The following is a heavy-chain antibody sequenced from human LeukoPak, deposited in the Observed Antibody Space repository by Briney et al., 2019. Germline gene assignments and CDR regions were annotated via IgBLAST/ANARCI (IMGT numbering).Heavy chain of an antibody. V-gene: IGHV1-2*02. CDR3: ARDPGYSSSWYSRLYYYYGMDV. D-gene: IGHD6-13*01. CDR1: GYTFTGYY. Sequence: ASVKVSCKASGYTFTGYYMHWVRQAPGQGLEWMGWINPNSGGTNYAQKFQGRVTMTRDTSISTAYMELSRLRSDHTAVYYCARDPGYSSSWYSRLYYYYGMDVWGQGTTVTVSS. J-gene: IGHJ6*02. CDR2: INPNSGGT.